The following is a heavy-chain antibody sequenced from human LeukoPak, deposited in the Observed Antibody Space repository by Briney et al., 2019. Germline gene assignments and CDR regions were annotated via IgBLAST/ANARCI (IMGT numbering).Heavy chain of an antibody. CDR1: GFTFRSYS. J-gene: IGHJ3*02. Sequence: GGSLRLSCAASGFTFRSYSMHWVRQAPGKGLEWLSFISTTSSTIYYADSVKGRFTISRDNSKNTMYLQMNSLRAEDTAVYYCARDITIVGGYDAFDIWGQGTMVTVSS. V-gene: IGHV3-48*01. D-gene: IGHD1-26*01. CDR2: ISTTSSTI. CDR3: ARDITIVGGYDAFDI.